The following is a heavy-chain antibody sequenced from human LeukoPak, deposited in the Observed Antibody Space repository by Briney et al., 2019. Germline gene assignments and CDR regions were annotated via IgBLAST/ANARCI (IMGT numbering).Heavy chain of an antibody. CDR3: AKVIWYYDLGDY. V-gene: IGHV3-30*02. CDR1: GFTFSSYG. Sequence: GGSLRLSCAASGFTFSSYGMHWVRQAPGKGLEWVAFIRYDGSNKYYADSVKGRFTISRDNSKNTLYLQMNSLRAEDTAVYYCAKVIWYYDLGDYWGQGTLVTVSS. J-gene: IGHJ4*02. CDR2: IRYDGSNK. D-gene: IGHD3-3*01.